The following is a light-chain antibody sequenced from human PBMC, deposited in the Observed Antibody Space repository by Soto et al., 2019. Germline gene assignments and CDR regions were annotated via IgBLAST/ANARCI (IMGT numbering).Light chain of an antibody. CDR1: QSISTY. V-gene: IGKV1-39*01. Sequence: DIQMTQSPSSLSASVGDRVTITCRASQSISTYLSWYQHSLGKAPKLLIYGASNLQSGVPSRFSGSGSGTEFTLTTSSLHPEDFATYYCQQRFTTPLTFGGGTTVELK. J-gene: IGKJ4*01. CDR2: GAS. CDR3: QQRFTTPLT.